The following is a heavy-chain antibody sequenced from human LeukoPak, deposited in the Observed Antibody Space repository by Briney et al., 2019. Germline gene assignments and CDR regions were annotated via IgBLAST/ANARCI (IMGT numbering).Heavy chain of an antibody. CDR2: ITSRGEST. V-gene: IGHV3-23*01. D-gene: IGHD3-22*01. CDR1: GFTFSIYA. J-gene: IGHJ4*02. CDR3: ARDRPNYYGSDGHYYRRDGDY. Sequence: GGSLRLSCAASGFTFSIYAMSWVRQAPGKGLQWVSSITSRGESTWYVDSVRGRFTITRDNSENTLYLQMHSLRAEDTAVYYCARDRPNYYGSDGHYYRRDGDYWGRGTLVGVSS.